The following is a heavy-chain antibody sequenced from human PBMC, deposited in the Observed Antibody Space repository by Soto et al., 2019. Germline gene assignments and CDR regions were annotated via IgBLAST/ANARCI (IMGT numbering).Heavy chain of an antibody. Sequence: ASVKVSCKASGYTFTSYGISWVRQAPGQGLEWMRWISAYNGNTNYAQKLQGRVTMTTDTSTNTAYMELRSLRSDDTAVYYCARDLGAGYCSSTSCLNYYYGMDVWGQGTTVTVSS. CDR2: ISAYNGNT. J-gene: IGHJ6*02. CDR1: GYTFTSYG. D-gene: IGHD2-2*01. V-gene: IGHV1-18*04. CDR3: ARDLGAGYCSSTSCLNYYYGMDV.